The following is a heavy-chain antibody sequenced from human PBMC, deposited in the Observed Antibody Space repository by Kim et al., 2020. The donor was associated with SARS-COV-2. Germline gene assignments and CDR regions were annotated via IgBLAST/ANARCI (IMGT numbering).Heavy chain of an antibody. CDR1: GFDFSDFN. V-gene: IGHV3-48*02. CDR2: ITKTSDI. Sequence: GVSLRLSCVGSGFDFSDFNMNWVRQAPGKGLEWVSRITKTSDIRYAASVKGRFIVSRDNAKNSVFLQMNSLRDEDTAVYFCVRGGACQVWAYWGPGTLVT. CDR3: VRGGACQVWAY. J-gene: IGHJ4*02. D-gene: IGHD3-16*01.